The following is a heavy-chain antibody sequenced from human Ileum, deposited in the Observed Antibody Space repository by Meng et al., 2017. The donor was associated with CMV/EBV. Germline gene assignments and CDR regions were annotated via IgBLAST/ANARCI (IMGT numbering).Heavy chain of an antibody. CDR2: ISSRGRTI. Sequence: LSCAASGLTFRGDYMSWIRQDPGKGLEWVSNISSRGRTIYYADSVKGRFTISRKNAKNSLYLQMNSLRAEETAVYYCARGGGTGADYWGQGTLVTVSS. V-gene: IGHV3-11*04. J-gene: IGHJ4*02. D-gene: IGHD1-1*01. CDR3: ARGGGTGADY. CDR1: GLTFRGDY.